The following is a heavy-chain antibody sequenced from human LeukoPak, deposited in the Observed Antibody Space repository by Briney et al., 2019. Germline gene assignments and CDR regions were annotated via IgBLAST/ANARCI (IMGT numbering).Heavy chain of an antibody. J-gene: IGHJ5*02. CDR1: GFTFNNYW. Sequence: GGSLRLSCTASGFTFNNYWMHWVRQAPGKGPVWVSRINTDGSSTSYADSVKGRFTISRDNAKNTLYLQMNSLRAEDTAVYYCARALAVTGTGGFDPWGQGTLVAVSS. CDR3: ARALAVTGTGGFDP. V-gene: IGHV3-74*01. CDR2: INTDGSST. D-gene: IGHD6-19*01.